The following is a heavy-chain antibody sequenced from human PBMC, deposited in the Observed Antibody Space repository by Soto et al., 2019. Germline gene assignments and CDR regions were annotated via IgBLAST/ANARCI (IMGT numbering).Heavy chain of an antibody. J-gene: IGHJ4*02. CDR2: VYHSGTT. CDR3: AREGDDRHFFFDS. Sequence: SETLSLTCTVSGGSITNYYWSWIRQPPGKGLEWIGYVYHSGTTNYNPSLKSRVTMSVDTSKSQFSLSLTSVTAADTAVYYCAREGDDRHFFFDSWGQGTLVTVSS. CDR1: GGSITNYY. D-gene: IGHD3-3*02. V-gene: IGHV4-59*12.